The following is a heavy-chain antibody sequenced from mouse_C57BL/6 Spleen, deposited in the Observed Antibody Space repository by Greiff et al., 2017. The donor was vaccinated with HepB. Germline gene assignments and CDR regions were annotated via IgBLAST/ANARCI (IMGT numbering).Heavy chain of an antibody. V-gene: IGHV1-20*01. J-gene: IGHJ3*01. D-gene: IGHD1-1*01. CDR1: GYSFTGYF. CDR3: ARSYYYGSSSWFAY. CDR2: INPYNGDT. Sequence: EVQLQQSGPELVKPGDSVKISCKASGYSFTGYFMNWVMQSHGKSLEWIGRINPYNGDTFYNQKFKGTATLTVDKSSSTAHMELRSLTSEDSAVYYCARSYYYGSSSWFAYWGQGTLVTVSA.